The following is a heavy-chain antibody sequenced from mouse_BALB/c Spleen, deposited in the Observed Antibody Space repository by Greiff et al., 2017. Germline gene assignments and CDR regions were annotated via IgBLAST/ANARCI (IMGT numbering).Heavy chain of an antibody. Sequence: QVQLQQSGPGLVAPSQSLSITCTVSGFSLTSYGVHWVRQPPGKGLEWLGVIWAGGSTNYNSALMSRLSISKDNSKSQVFLKMNSLQTDDTAMYYCARDLYYDYDEGAMDYWGQGTSVTVSS. CDR1: GFSLTSYG. J-gene: IGHJ4*01. V-gene: IGHV2-9*02. CDR3: ARDLYYDYDEGAMDY. CDR2: IWAGGST. D-gene: IGHD2-4*01.